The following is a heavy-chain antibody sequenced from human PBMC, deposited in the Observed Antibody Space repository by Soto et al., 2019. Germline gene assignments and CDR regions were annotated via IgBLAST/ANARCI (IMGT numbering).Heavy chain of an antibody. D-gene: IGHD6-19*01. CDR3: GRGLGGGWYYFDY. Sequence: QGQLVQSGVEVKKPGASAKVSCKASGYSFISYGIGWVRQAPGQGLEWMGWITVNSGNTNYPQKFQGRVTMTTDTSTSTAYMELRSLTSDDTAIYYCGRGLGGGWYYFDYWGPGTLVTVSS. J-gene: IGHJ4*02. CDR1: GYSFISYG. V-gene: IGHV1-18*04. CDR2: ITVNSGNT.